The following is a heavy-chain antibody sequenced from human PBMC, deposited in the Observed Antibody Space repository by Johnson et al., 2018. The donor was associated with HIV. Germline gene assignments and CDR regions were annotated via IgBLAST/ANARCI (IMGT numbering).Heavy chain of an antibody. CDR1: GLTFNNYP. CDR3: TRASGNDAFDI. CDR2: ISFDGSNK. D-gene: IGHD1-14*01. J-gene: IGHJ3*02. V-gene: IGHV3-30*04. Sequence: QVQLVESGGGLVKPGGSLRLSCSVSGLTFNNYPMHWVRQAPGKGLEWVAVISFDGSNKYYAESLKGRFTISRDNSKNTLYLQMNSLRAEDPAIYYCTRASGNDAFDIWGQGTMVTVSS.